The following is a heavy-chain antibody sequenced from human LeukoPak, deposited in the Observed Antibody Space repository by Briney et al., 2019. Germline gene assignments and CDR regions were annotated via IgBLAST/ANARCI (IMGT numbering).Heavy chain of an antibody. CDR2: IYTSGST. CDR1: GGSISSYY. Sequence: PSETLSLTCTVSGGSISSYYWSWIRQPAGKGLEWIGRIYTSGSTNYNPSLKSRVTMSVDTSKNQFSLKLSSVTAADTAVYYCARGPRLYGSGSYPHAYWGQGTLVTVSS. CDR3: ARGPRLYGSGSYPHAY. D-gene: IGHD3-10*01. V-gene: IGHV4-4*07. J-gene: IGHJ4*02.